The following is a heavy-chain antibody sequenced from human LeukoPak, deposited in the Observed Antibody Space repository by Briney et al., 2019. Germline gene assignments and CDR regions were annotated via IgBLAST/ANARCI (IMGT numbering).Heavy chain of an antibody. CDR2: INHSGST. CDR1: GGSFSGYY. V-gene: IGHV4-34*01. Sequence: SETLSLTCAVYGGSFSGYYWSWIRQPPGKGLEWIGEINHSGSTNYNPSLKSRVTISVDTSKNQFSLKLSSVTAADTAVYYCARLWYSGSSWFDPWGQGTLVTVSS. D-gene: IGHD6-6*01. J-gene: IGHJ5*02. CDR3: ARLWYSGSSWFDP.